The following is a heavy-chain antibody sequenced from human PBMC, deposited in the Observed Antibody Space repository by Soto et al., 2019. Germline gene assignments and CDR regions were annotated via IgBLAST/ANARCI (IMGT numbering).Heavy chain of an antibody. J-gene: IGHJ6*02. Sequence: LSLTCSVSGASISSGGYYWNWIRQHPGKGLEWIGYIYYNGTTYYNPSLKSRVTISVDTSKNQSSLKLSSVTAADTAVYYCAASCVGCGGFNYYGMDVWGQGTTVTVSS. V-gene: IGHV4-31*03. D-gene: IGHD2-21*01. CDR1: GASISSGGYY. CDR2: IYYNGTT. CDR3: AASCVGCGGFNYYGMDV.